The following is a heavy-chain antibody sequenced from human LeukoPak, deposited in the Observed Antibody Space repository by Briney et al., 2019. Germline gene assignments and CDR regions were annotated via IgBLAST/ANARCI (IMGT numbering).Heavy chain of an antibody. V-gene: IGHV5-51*01. Sequence: GESLKIFCKGSGYSFTSYWIGWVRQMPGKGLEWMGIIYPGDSDTRYSPSFQGQVTISADKSISTAYLQWSSLKASDTAMYYCARRIAVAGTARAFDIWGQGTMVTVSS. J-gene: IGHJ3*02. D-gene: IGHD6-19*01. CDR1: GYSFTSYW. CDR3: ARRIAVAGTARAFDI. CDR2: IYPGDSDT.